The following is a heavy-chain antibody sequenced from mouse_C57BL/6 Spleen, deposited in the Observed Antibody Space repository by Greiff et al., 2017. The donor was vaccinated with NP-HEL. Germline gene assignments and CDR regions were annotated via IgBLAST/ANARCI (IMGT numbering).Heavy chain of an antibody. CDR1: GYTFTSYW. J-gene: IGHJ3*01. CDR3: ARYYEYSWFAY. V-gene: IGHV1-55*01. CDR2: IYPGSGST. Sequence: QVQLQQSGAELVKPGASVKMSCKASGYTFTSYWITWVKQRPGQGLEWIGDIYPGSGSTNYNEKFKSKATRTVDTSSSTAYMQLSSLTSEDSAVYYGARYYEYSWFAYWGQRTLVTVSA. D-gene: IGHD2-4*01.